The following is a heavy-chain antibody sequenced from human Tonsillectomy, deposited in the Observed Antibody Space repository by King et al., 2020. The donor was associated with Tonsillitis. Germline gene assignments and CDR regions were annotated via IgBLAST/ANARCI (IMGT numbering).Heavy chain of an antibody. V-gene: IGHV3-30*18. CDR2: IGKDGSVT. CDR3: AKEIKQVAGDWYFDL. D-gene: IGHD6-19*01. CDR1: GFTFSRYG. Sequence: VQLVESGGGVVQPGRSLRLSCAASGFTFSRYGMHWGRQSPGEGLEWGAGIGKDGSVTYYEESVKGRFTLSRDNSGNTLYMQMNSLRVEDTAVYYCAKEIKQVAGDWYFDLWGRGTLVIVSS. J-gene: IGHJ2*01.